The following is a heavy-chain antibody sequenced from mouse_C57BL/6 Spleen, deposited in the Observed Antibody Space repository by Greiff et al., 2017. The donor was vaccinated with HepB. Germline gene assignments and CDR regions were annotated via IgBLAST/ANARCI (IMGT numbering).Heavy chain of an antibody. V-gene: IGHV5-4*01. CDR2: ISDGGSYT. CDR3: ARKGWDGYYASFDY. J-gene: IGHJ2*01. Sequence: EVQLQQSGGGLVKPGGSLKLSCAASGFTFSSYAMSWVRQTPEKRLEWVATISDGGSYTYYPDNVKGRFTISRDNAKNNLYLQMSHLKSEDTAMYYCARKGWDGYYASFDYWGQGTTLTVSS. D-gene: IGHD2-3*01. CDR1: GFTFSSYA.